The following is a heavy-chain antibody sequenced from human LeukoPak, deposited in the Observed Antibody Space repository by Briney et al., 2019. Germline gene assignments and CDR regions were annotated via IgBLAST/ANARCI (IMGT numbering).Heavy chain of an antibody. CDR1: GFIFNNHG. D-gene: IGHD2-2*01. V-gene: IGHV3-30*02. Sequence: GGSLRLSCAASGFIFNNHGMHWVRQAPGRGVEWVAVIRYDGSKKYYADSVKGRFTISRDNSKNTLYLQVNSLRVEDTAVYYCAKDLCSSSSCYLDIWGQGAMVTVSS. CDR3: AKDLCSSSSCYLDI. CDR2: IRYDGSKK. J-gene: IGHJ3*02.